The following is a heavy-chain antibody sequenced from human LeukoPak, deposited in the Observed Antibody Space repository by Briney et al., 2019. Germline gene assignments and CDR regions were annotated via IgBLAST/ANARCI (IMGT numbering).Heavy chain of an antibody. CDR1: GGSISSYY. CDR3: ARVEMATIIVY. D-gene: IGHD5-24*01. Sequence: SETLSLTCTVSGGSISSYYWSWMRQPPGKGLEWIGYVYYSGSTNYNPSLKSRVTISVDTSKNQFSLKLSSVTAADTAVYYCARVEMATIIVYWGQGTLVTGSS. CDR2: VYYSGST. J-gene: IGHJ4*02. V-gene: IGHV4-59*01.